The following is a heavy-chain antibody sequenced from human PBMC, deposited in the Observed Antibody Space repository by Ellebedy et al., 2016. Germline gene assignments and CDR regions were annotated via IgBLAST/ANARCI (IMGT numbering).Heavy chain of an antibody. D-gene: IGHD5-12*01. V-gene: IGHV1-46*01. CDR3: ASWVGGGGYFLNAFDI. CDR1: RHTFTSYY. CDR2: INHSGGST. Sequence: ASVKVSXKASRHTFTSYYMHWVRQAPGQGLERMGIINHSGGSTSYAQNFQGRVTMTRDTYTSTVYMELSRLRSEDTSVYYCASWVGGGGYFLNAFDIWGQGTIVTVSS. J-gene: IGHJ3*02.